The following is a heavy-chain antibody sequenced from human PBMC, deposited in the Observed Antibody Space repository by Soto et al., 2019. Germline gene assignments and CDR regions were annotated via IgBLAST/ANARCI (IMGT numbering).Heavy chain of an antibody. CDR1: GGSISSSSYY. CDR3: ARGNTMVRGVIITDYYGMDV. D-gene: IGHD3-10*01. CDR2: IYYSGST. V-gene: IGHV4-39*01. Sequence: SETLSLTCTVSGGSISSSSYYWGWIRQPPGKGLEWIGSIYYSGSTYYNPSLKSRVTISVDTSKNQFSLKLSSVTAADTAVYYCARGNTMVRGVIITDYYGMDVWGQGTTVTVSS. J-gene: IGHJ6*02.